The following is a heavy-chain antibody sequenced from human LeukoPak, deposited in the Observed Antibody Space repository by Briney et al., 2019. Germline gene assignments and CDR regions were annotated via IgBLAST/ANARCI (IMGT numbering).Heavy chain of an antibody. V-gene: IGHV3-66*01. D-gene: IGHD3-10*01. J-gene: IGHJ3*02. CDR3: AKEGDYYGSGSYRDGFDI. Sequence: GGSLRLSCAASGFTFSSYAMSWVRQAPGKGLEWVSVIYSGGSTYYADSVKGRITISRDNSKNTLYLQMNSLRPEDTAVYYCAKEGDYYGSGSYRDGFDIWGQGTRATVSS. CDR2: IYSGGST. CDR1: GFTFSSYA.